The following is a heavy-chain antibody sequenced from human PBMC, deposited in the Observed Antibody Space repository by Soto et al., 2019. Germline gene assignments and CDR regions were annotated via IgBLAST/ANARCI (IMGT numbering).Heavy chain of an antibody. V-gene: IGHV3-30-3*01. CDR1: GFTFSSYA. J-gene: IGHJ6*02. D-gene: IGHD6-13*01. CDR3: ARDRGIAAARGPPYYYYYGMDV. Sequence: GGSLRLSCAASGFTFSSYAMHWVRQAPGKGLEWVAVISYDGSNKYYADSVKGRFTISRDNSKNTLYLQMNSLRAEDTAVYYCARDRGIAAARGPPYYYYYGMDVWGQGTTVTVSS. CDR2: ISYDGSNK.